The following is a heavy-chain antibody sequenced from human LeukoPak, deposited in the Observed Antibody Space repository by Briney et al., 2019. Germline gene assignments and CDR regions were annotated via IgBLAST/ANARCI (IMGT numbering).Heavy chain of an antibody. CDR1: GFTFSTYA. Sequence: PGGSLRLSCVASGFTFSTYAMNWIRQAPGKGLEWVSYISSSGSTIYYADSVKGRFTISRDNAKNSLYLQMNSLRAEDTAVYYCARTTRYSGSFDIWGQGTMVTVSS. V-gene: IGHV3-11*01. D-gene: IGHD1-26*01. CDR3: ARTTRYSGSFDI. CDR2: ISSSGSTI. J-gene: IGHJ3*02.